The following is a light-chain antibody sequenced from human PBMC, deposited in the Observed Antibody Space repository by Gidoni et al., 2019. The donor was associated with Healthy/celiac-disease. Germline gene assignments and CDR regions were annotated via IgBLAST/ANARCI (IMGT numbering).Light chain of an antibody. CDR1: QSISSW. Sequence: MTQSPSTLSASVGDRVTITCRASQSISSWLAWYQQKPGKAPKLLIYKASSLESGVPSRFSGSGSGTEFTLTISSLQPDDFATYYCQQYNSYQSTXGXGTKLEIK. CDR3: QQYNSYQST. CDR2: KAS. V-gene: IGKV1-5*03. J-gene: IGKJ2*01.